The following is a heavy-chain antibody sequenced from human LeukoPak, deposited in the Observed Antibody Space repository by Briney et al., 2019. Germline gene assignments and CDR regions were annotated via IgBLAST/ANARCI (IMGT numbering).Heavy chain of an antibody. CDR1: GYSFPSYW. Sequence: GESLKISCKGSGYSFPSYWIGWVRQMPGKGLEWMWIIYPVNSDTRYSPSFQGQVTISADKSINTAYLQWSSLKASDTAMYYCARRGYTYGSRVANWFDPWGQGTLVTVSS. CDR3: ARRGYTYGSRVANWFDP. D-gene: IGHD5-18*01. V-gene: IGHV5-51*01. J-gene: IGHJ5*02. CDR2: IYPVNSDT.